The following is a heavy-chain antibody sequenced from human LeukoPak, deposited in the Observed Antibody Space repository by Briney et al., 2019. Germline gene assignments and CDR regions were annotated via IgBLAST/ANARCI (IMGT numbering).Heavy chain of an antibody. Sequence: GGSLRLSCAASGFTFSSYAMSWVRQAPGKGLEWVANIKQDGSEKYYVDSVKGRFTISRDNAKNSLYLQMNSLRAEDTAVYYCARVSLHYDFWSGYWYYYYYYYMDVWGKGTTVTVSS. D-gene: IGHD3-3*01. V-gene: IGHV3-7*01. J-gene: IGHJ6*03. CDR3: ARVSLHYDFWSGYWYYYYYYYMDV. CDR2: IKQDGSEK. CDR1: GFTFSSYA.